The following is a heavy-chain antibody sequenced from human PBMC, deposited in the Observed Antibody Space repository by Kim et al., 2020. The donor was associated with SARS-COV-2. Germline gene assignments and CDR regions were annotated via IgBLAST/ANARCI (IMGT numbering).Heavy chain of an antibody. V-gene: IGHV4-34*01. Sequence: TKHNPSIQSRVTLSCDTSNNQFSLGLRSVTAADTAIYYCARGHSTSGYDYWGQGALVTVSS. CDR2: T. D-gene: IGHD2-2*01. CDR3: ARGHSTSGYDY. J-gene: IGHJ4*02.